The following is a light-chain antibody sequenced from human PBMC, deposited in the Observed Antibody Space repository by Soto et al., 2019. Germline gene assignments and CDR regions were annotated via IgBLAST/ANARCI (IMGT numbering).Light chain of an antibody. V-gene: IGKV3-20*01. CDR3: QQYSSSPRT. CDR2: GAS. J-gene: IGKJ1*01. Sequence: EIVLTQSTGSLSLSPGERATLSCRASQSVSSNYLAWYQQKPGQAPRLLIYGASTRATGIPDRFSGSGSGTDFTLTISRLEPEDFAVYYCQQYSSSPRTFGQGTKVEIK. CDR1: QSVSSNY.